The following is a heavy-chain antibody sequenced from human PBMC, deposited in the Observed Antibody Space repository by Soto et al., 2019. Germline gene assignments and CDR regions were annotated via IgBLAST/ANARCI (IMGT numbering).Heavy chain of an antibody. J-gene: IGHJ5*02. Sequence: QVHLVQSGAEVKKPGASVKVSCKTSGYTFSNFGISWVRQAPGQGFEWLGWISGYNGNSKYAQKFQGRVTMTTDTSTSTGYLELRSLNSDDSAVYYCAIDYGDARDPWGQGTLVTVSS. CDR2: ISGYNGNS. CDR3: AIDYGDARDP. V-gene: IGHV1-18*01. CDR1: GYTFSNFG. D-gene: IGHD4-17*01.